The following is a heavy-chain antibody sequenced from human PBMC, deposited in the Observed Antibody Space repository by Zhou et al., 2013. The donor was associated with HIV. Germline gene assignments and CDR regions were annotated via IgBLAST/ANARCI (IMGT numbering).Heavy chain of an antibody. CDR3: ARHSLTDAFDI. Sequence: VQLQESVPGLVKPSETLSLTCAVSGGSISSSNYYWGWIRQPPGKGLEWIGSIYYSGSTYYNPSLKSRITRFVDTSKNQFSLKLGDVTAADTAVYYCARHSLTDAFDIWGQGTMVTVSS. CDR2: IYYSGST. V-gene: IGHV4-39*01. CDR1: GGSISSSNYY. J-gene: IGHJ3*02.